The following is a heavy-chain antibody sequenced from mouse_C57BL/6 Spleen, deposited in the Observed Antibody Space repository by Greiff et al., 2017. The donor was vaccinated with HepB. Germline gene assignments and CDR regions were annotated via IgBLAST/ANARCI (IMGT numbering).Heavy chain of an antibody. J-gene: IGHJ3*01. V-gene: IGHV1-85*01. CDR1: GYTFTSYD. Sequence: VQLQQSGPELVKPGASVKLSCKASGYTFTSYDINWVKQRPGQGLEWIGWIYPRDGSTKYTEKFMGTATFTVDTSSSTAYMELHSLTSEDSAVYFCARFYDGYSTAWFAYWGQGTLVTVSA. CDR2: IYPRDGST. CDR3: ARFYDGYSTAWFAY. D-gene: IGHD2-3*01.